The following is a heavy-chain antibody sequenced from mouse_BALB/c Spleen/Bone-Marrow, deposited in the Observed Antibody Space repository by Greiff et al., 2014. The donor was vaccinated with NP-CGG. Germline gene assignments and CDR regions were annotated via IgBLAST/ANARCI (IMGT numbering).Heavy chain of an antibody. D-gene: IGHD2-10*02. CDR3: ARKKYGNYDYFDY. CDR1: GYTFTSYW. CDR2: INPNSGRK. J-gene: IGHJ2*01. Sequence: QVQLQQSGTELVKPGASVKLSCKASGYTFTSYWTHWVKQRPGQGLEWIGEINPNSGRKNYNEKFKSKATLTVDRSSSTAYMQLSSLTSEDSALYYCARKKYGNYDYFDYWGQGTTLTVSS. V-gene: IGHV1S81*02.